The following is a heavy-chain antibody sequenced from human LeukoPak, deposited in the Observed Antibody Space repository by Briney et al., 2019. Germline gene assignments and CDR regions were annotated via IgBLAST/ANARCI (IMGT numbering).Heavy chain of an antibody. D-gene: IGHD3-3*01. CDR3: TTGIHYDFWRT. CDR1: GFTFGKYW. J-gene: IGHJ4*02. CDR2: IKLDGSEK. V-gene: IGHV3-7*03. Sequence: GGSLRLSCVASGFTFGKYWMSWVRQAPGKGLEWVANIKLDGSEKNYVDSVKGRFTISRDNTKNSLYLQMNSLRAEDTAVYYCTTGIHYDFWRTWGQGTLVTVSS.